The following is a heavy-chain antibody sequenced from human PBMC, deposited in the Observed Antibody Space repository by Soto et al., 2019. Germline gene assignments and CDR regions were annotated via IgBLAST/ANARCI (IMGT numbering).Heavy chain of an antibody. J-gene: IGHJ3*02. CDR3: SHRPVLRASQVISIDVFDI. D-gene: IGHD3-3*01. CDR2: IYWDDDK. CDR1: GFSVSTSGVG. V-gene: IGHV2-5*02. Sequence: CGPTLVNPTRTVTLTCTFSGFSVSTSGVGVGWIRQPPGKALEWLAFIYWDDDKRYSPSLKSRLTITKDTSKNQVVLTMTNMDPVHTATYYCSHRPVLRASQVISIDVFDIWGQGSMVTVSS.